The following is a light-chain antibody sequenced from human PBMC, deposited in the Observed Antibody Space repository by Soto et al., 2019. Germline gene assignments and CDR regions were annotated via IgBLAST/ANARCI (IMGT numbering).Light chain of an antibody. CDR1: KNDIGVYDF. Sequence: QSALTQPPSASGSPGQSVTISCTGTKNDIGVYDFVSCYQHHPGKAPRLIIYEVVQRPSGVPDRFSGSKSGNTASLTVSGLQAADEGDYFCKSYAGSNTYVFGSGTKVTVL. CDR2: EVV. CDR3: KSYAGSNTYV. J-gene: IGLJ1*01. V-gene: IGLV2-8*01.